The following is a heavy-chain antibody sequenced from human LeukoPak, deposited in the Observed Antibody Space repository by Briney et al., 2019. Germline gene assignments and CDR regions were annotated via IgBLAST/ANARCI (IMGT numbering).Heavy chain of an antibody. D-gene: IGHD4-17*01. V-gene: IGHV3-23*01. CDR3: AKYDYGYYGTLFGMDV. J-gene: IGHJ6*02. CDR2: ISGSGGST. CDR1: GFTFSSYA. Sequence: GGSLRLSCAASGFTFSSYAMSWVRQAPVKELEWVSAISGSGGSTYYADSVKGRFTISRDNSKNTLYLQMNSLRAEDTAVYYCAKYDYGYYGTLFGMDVWGQGTTVTVSS.